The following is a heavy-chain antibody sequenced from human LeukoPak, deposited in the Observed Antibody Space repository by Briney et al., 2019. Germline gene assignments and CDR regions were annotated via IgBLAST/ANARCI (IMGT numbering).Heavy chain of an antibody. CDR2: IYYSGST. D-gene: IGHD6-13*01. V-gene: IGHV4-59*08. Sequence: SETLSLTCTVSGGSISSYYWSWIRQPPGKGLEWIGYIYYSGSTNYNPSLKSRVTISVDTSKNQFSLKLSSVTAADTAVYYCARGIGRIAAAGKPYYMDVWGKGTTVTVSS. J-gene: IGHJ6*03. CDR1: GGSISSYY. CDR3: ARGIGRIAAAGKPYYMDV.